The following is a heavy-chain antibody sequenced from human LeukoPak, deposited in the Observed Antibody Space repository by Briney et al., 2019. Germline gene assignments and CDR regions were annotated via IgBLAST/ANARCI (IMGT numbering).Heavy chain of an antibody. CDR2: INAGNGNT. Sequence: ASVKVSCKAPGYTFTRYAMHWVRQAPGHRLEWMGCINAGNGNTKYSQKFQGRVTITRDTSASTAYMELSRLRYEDTDVYYCASLSGPGWFDTWGQGTLVTVSS. V-gene: IGHV1-3*01. CDR1: GYTFTRYA. CDR3: ASLSGPGWFDT. J-gene: IGHJ5*02. D-gene: IGHD3-10*01.